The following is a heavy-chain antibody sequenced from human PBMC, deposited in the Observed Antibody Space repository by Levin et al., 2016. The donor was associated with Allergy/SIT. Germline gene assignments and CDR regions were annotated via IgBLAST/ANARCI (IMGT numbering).Heavy chain of an antibody. V-gene: IGHV3-48*03. CDR2: ISSSGSTI. J-gene: IGHJ6*02. Sequence: GESLKISCAASGFTFSSYEMNWVRQAPGKGLEWVSYISSSGSTIYYADSVKGRFTISRDNAKNSLYLQMNSLRAEDTAVYYCARSGIAAAGYYYYYYGMDVWGQGTTVTVSS. CDR3: ARSGIAAAGYYYYYYGMDV. CDR1: GFTFSSYE. D-gene: IGHD6-13*01.